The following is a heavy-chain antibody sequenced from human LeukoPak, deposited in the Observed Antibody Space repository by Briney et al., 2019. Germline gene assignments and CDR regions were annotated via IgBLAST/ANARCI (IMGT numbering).Heavy chain of an antibody. Sequence: ASVKVSCKASGYTFTGYYMHWVRQAPGQGLEWMGWISAYNGNTNYAQKLQGRVTMTTDTSTSTAYMELRSLRSDDTAVYYCARDSSGYDWGVAYYYYMDVWGKGTTVTVSS. D-gene: IGHD5-12*01. CDR1: GYTFTGYY. J-gene: IGHJ6*03. CDR3: ARDSSGYDWGVAYYYYMDV. V-gene: IGHV1-18*04. CDR2: ISAYNGNT.